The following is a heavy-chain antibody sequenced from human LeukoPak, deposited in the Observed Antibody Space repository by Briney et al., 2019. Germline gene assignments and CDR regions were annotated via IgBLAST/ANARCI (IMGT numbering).Heavy chain of an antibody. D-gene: IGHD2-21*02. CDR1: GYTFTSYY. V-gene: IGHV1-3*01. Sequence: GASVKVSCKASGYTFTSYYMHWVRQAPGQGLEWMGYINVGNGDTKYSQKFQGRVTFTRDTSASIAYMELSSLTSEDTAIYYCARKNYGDRHPYDYWGQGTLVTVSS. CDR2: INVGNGDT. CDR3: ARKNYGDRHPYDY. J-gene: IGHJ4*02.